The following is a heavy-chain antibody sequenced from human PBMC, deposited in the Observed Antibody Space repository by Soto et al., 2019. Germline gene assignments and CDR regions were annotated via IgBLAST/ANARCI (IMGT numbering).Heavy chain of an antibody. Sequence: EVQLVESGGGLVKPGGSLRLSCAASGFTLSSYTMHWVRQAPGKGLEWVSSLSSSNTHQDYADPVKGPFTISRDYAKNSLYLQLNSFRAEDTSMSYCARSLFSSRCTVDDWGQRNLVTVS. CDR2: LSSSNTHQ. CDR1: GFTLSSYT. V-gene: IGHV3-21*01. D-gene: IGHD6-13*01. CDR3: ARSLFSSRCTVDD. J-gene: IGHJ4*02.